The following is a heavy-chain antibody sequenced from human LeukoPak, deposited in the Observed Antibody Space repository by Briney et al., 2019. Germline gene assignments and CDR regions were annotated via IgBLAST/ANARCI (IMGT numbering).Heavy chain of an antibody. CDR3: ARDSVYCGGDCYSNDALDT. V-gene: IGHV1-69*13. Sequence: SVKVSCKASGGPFNNYAISWVRQAPGQGLEWMGGIIPLFGTANYAQKFQGRVTITADESTNTAYMELSSLRSEDTAVHYCARDSVYCGGDCYSNDALDTWGQGTMVSVSS. D-gene: IGHD2-21*01. J-gene: IGHJ3*02. CDR1: GGPFNNYA. CDR2: IIPLFGTA.